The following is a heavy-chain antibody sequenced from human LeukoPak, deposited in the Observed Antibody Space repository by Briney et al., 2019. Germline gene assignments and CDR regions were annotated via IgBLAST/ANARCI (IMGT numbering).Heavy chain of an antibody. D-gene: IGHD3-9*01. CDR2: ISGSGGST. J-gene: IGHJ4*02. CDR1: GFTFSSYA. Sequence: GGSLRLSCAASGFTFSSYAMSWVRQAPGKGLEWVSAISGSGGSTYYADSVKGRFTISRDNSENTLYLQMNSLRAEDTAVYYCAKPRALRLVPYYFDYWGQGTLVTVSS. CDR3: AKPRALRLVPYYFDY. V-gene: IGHV3-23*01.